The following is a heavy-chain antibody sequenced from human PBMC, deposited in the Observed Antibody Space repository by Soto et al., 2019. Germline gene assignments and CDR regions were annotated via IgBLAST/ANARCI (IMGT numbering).Heavy chain of an antibody. CDR1: VYSFTAYW. CDR3: TRRASSSFYHFDF. CDR2: IDPSDSYV. D-gene: IGHD2-2*01. Sequence: PGESLKTYCQASVYSFTAYWITWVRQMPGKGLEWMATIDPSDSYVDYSPSFRGHVTFSVDRSITTVYLQWNSLKASDSAMYFCTRRASSSFYHFDFWGQGALVTVSS. V-gene: IGHV5-10-1*01. J-gene: IGHJ4*02.